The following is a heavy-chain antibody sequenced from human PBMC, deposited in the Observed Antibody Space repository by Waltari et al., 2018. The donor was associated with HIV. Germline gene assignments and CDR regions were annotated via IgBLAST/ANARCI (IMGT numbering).Heavy chain of an antibody. D-gene: IGHD3-10*01. Sequence: QVQLQESGPGLLTPSETLSLTCTVSGDSINTYFWAWVRQPPGKGLESIGYIDSTWSTSYNPSLKSRLTISVDTSRNQFSLKLSSVTAADTAIYYCARYGSGHRHFGYWGQGILVTVSS. CDR2: IDSTWST. CDR3: ARYGSGHRHFGY. CDR1: GDSINTYF. V-gene: IGHV4-59*01. J-gene: IGHJ4*02.